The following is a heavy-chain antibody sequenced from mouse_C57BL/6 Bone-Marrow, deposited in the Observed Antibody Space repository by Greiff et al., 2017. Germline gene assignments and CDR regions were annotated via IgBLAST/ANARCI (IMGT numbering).Heavy chain of an antibody. CDR1: GFTFSSYA. V-gene: IGHV5-4*03. J-gene: IGHJ4*01. CDR3: ARGLRRGDYYAMDY. CDR2: ISDGGSYT. D-gene: IGHD2-4*01. Sequence: EVKVVESGGGLVKPGGSLKLSCAASGFTFSSYAMSWVRQTPEKRLEWVATISDGGSYTYYPDNVKVRFTISRDNAKNNLYLQMSHLKSEDTAMYYCARGLRRGDYYAMDYWGQGTSVTVSS.